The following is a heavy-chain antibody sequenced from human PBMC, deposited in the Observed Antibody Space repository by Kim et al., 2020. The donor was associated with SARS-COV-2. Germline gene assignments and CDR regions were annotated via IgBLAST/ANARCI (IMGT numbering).Heavy chain of an antibody. CDR3: ARRIRIFGVVMTFDY. Sequence: PSLKSRVTISVDKSKNQFSLKLSSVAAAETAVYYCARRIRIFGVVMTFDYWGQGTLVTVSS. V-gene: IGHV4-4*02. D-gene: IGHD3-3*01. J-gene: IGHJ4*02.